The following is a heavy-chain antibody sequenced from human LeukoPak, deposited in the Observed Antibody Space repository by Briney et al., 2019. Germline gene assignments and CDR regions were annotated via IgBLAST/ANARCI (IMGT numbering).Heavy chain of an antibody. CDR3: ARLVGATGAFDI. CDR2: MNPNSGNT. D-gene: IGHD1-26*01. Sequence: ASVKVSCKASGYTFTSYGISWVRQATGQGLEWMGWMNPNSGNTGYAQKFQGRVTITRNTSISTAYMELSSLRSEDTAVYYCARLVGATGAFDIWGQGTMVTVSS. V-gene: IGHV1-8*03. CDR1: GYTFTSYG. J-gene: IGHJ3*02.